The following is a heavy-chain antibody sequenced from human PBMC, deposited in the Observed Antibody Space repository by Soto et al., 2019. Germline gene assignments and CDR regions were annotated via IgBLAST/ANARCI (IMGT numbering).Heavy chain of an antibody. CDR3: AKDPSLGYCSGGSCYGQDWFDP. J-gene: IGHJ5*02. CDR1: GFTFSSYA. D-gene: IGHD2-15*01. CDR2: TSGSGGST. Sequence: PGGSLRLSCAASGFTFSSYAMSWVRQAPGKGLEWVSATSGSGGSTYYADSVKGRFTISRDNSKNTLYLQMNSLRAEDTAVYYCAKDPSLGYCSGGSCYGQDWFDPWGQGTLVTVSS. V-gene: IGHV3-23*01.